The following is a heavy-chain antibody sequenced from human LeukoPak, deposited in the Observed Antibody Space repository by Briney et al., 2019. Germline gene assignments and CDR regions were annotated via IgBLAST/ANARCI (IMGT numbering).Heavy chain of an antibody. V-gene: IGHV4/OR15-8*02. Sequence: SETLPLTCGVSGCTIRCNNGWSWVRQPPGQGLEVAGEICLTGQTNYNPALNGRVTMSLDKSSNQLSLSLSSVTTADTATYYRSRESGAFCPFGYWGQGNLVIVSS. J-gene: IGHJ4*02. D-gene: IGHD1-26*01. CDR2: ICLTGQT. CDR3: SRESGAFCPFGY. CDR1: GCTIRCNNG.